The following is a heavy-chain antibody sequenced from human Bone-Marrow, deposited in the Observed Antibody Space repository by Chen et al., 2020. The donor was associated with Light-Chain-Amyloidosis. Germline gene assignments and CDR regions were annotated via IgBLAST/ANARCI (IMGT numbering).Heavy chain of an antibody. CDR1: GYTFPNYW. Sequence: PGESLKISCKGSGYTFPNYWIGWVRQMPGKGLEWMGVIYPDDSDARYSPSFEGQVTXXXDKSIXXXXXXXXXXXXXDTAMYYCARRRDGYNFDYWGQGTLVTVSS. CDR3: ARRRDGYNFDY. V-gene: IGHV5-51*01. J-gene: IGHJ4*02. D-gene: IGHD2-21*01. CDR2: IYPDDSDA.